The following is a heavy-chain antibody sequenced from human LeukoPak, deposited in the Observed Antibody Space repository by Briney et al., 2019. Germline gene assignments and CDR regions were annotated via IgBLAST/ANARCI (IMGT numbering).Heavy chain of an antibody. Sequence: GESLKISCKGSGYSFTSYWIGWVRQMPGKGLEWMGIIYPGDSDTRYSPSFQGQVTISADKSISTAYLQWSSLKASDAAMYYCARHLEYSSSGGSFDYWGQGTLVTVSS. J-gene: IGHJ4*02. CDR2: IYPGDSDT. D-gene: IGHD6-6*01. CDR1: GYSFTSYW. V-gene: IGHV5-51*01. CDR3: ARHLEYSSSGGSFDY.